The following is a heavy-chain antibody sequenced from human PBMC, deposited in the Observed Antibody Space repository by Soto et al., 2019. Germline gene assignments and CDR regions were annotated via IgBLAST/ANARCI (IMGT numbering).Heavy chain of an antibody. Sequence: GGSLRLSCAASGFTFSDYYMSWIRQAPGKGLEWVSYISSSGSTIHYADSVKGRFTISRDNAKNSLYLQMNSLRAEDTAVYYCARDARRQQLVREGMDVWGQGTTVTVSS. V-gene: IGHV3-11*01. J-gene: IGHJ6*02. CDR1: GFTFSDYY. CDR3: ARDARRQQLVREGMDV. D-gene: IGHD6-13*01. CDR2: ISSSGSTI.